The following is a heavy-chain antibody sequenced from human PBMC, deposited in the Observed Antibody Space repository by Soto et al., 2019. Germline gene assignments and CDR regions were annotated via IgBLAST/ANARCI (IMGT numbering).Heavy chain of an antibody. CDR2: IYHSGST. CDR3: ANRSLRRLRFVETH. D-gene: IGHD2-21*01. CDR1: GDSISNTNW. V-gene: IGHV4-4*02. J-gene: IGHJ4*02. Sequence: QVQLQESGPGLVRPSGTLSLTCTVSGDSISNTNWWSWVRQPPGKGLEWIGEIYHSGSTNYNPSLTSRVRSLVDKAKTQFSLSLTSVTAAVTAVYFWANRSLRRLRFVETHWGQVTLVTVSS.